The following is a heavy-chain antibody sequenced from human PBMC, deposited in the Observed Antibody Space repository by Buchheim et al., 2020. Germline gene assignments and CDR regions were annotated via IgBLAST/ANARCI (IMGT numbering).Heavy chain of an antibody. V-gene: IGHV3-30*18. Sequence: QVQLVESGGGVVQPGRSLRLSCAASGFTFSSYGMHWVRQAPGKGLEWVAVISYDGSNKYYADSVKGRFTISRDNSKNTLYLQMNSLRAEDTAVYYCAKEDTAYYYGMDVWGQGTT. D-gene: IGHD5-18*01. CDR3: AKEDTAYYYGMDV. CDR1: GFTFSSYG. CDR2: ISYDGSNK. J-gene: IGHJ6*02.